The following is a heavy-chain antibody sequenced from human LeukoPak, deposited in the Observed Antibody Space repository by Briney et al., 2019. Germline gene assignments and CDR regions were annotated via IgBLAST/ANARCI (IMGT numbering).Heavy chain of an antibody. Sequence: GRSLRLSCAASGFTFNSYDMHWVCQAPGKGLEWVADISTDGSITYYAGSVKGRFTFSRDNSKNTVYLQMNSLRPEDTAVYYRVKAQGSGGGYDFVFDYWGQGILVAVSS. J-gene: IGHJ4*02. V-gene: IGHV3-30*18. CDR3: VKAQGSGGGYDFVFDY. D-gene: IGHD5-12*01. CDR2: ISTDGSIT. CDR1: GFTFNSYD.